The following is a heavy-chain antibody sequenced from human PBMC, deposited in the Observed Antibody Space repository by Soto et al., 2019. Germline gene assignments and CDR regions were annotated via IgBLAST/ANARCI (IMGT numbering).Heavy chain of an antibody. D-gene: IGHD3-16*01. Sequence: QVQLVQSGAEVNKPGASVKVSCKASGYTFTSNDINWMRQTTGQGLEWMGWMNPNTGHTNYAQKFQGRVTMTRDTSISTAYMELTNLRSEDTAIYYCASDMSTTWGQGTLVTVSS. CDR1: GYTFTSND. CDR2: MNPNTGHT. J-gene: IGHJ5*02. CDR3: ASDMSTT. V-gene: IGHV1-8*01.